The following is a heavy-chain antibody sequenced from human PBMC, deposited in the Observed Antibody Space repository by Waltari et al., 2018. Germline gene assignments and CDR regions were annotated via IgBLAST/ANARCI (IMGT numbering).Heavy chain of an antibody. J-gene: IGHJ2*01. CDR3: AASRGVYWYFDF. CDR1: GFDFYDYA. D-gene: IGHD3-16*01. V-gene: IGHV3-9*01. Sequence: EVQLVESGGGLVQPGRSLRLPCAASGFDFYDYAMHWVRQVPGKGLVWVSVVSWGGATVGYSDSVNGRFAISRDNAKNSLYLQMNSLRVEDTAFYYCAASRGVYWYFDFWGRGTLVSVSS. CDR2: VSWGGATV.